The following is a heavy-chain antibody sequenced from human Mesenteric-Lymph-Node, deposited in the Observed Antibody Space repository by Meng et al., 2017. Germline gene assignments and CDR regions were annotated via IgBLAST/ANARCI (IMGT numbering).Heavy chain of an antibody. D-gene: IGHD2-15*01. J-gene: IGHJ6*02. Sequence: GSLRLSCAVYGGSFSGYYWSWIRQPPGKGLEWIGEINHSGNTNYNPSLKSRVTISVDTSKNQFSLKLSSVTAADTAVYYCARVPVVVVATGRHYYYGMDVWGQGTTVTVSS. CDR3: ARVPVVVVATGRHYYYGMDV. V-gene: IGHV4-34*01. CDR1: GGSFSGYY. CDR2: INHSGNT.